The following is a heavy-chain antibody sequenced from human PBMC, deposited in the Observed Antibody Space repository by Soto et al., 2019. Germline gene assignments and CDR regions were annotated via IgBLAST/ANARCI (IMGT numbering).Heavy chain of an antibody. V-gene: IGHV3-30*03. Sequence: QVQLVESGGGVVQPGRSLRLSCAVSGFTVSTYGMHWVRQAPGKGLEWVAVISRDGGTKYYADSVKGRFTISRDNSRNTLFLEMNSLRSDDMAVYYCTGEVASGYGGQRTLVTVSS. CDR2: ISRDGGTK. CDR3: TGEVASGY. CDR1: GFTVSTYG. J-gene: IGHJ4*02. D-gene: IGHD2-8*02.